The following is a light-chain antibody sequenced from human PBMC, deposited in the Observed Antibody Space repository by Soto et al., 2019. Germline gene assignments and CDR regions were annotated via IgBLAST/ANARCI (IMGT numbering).Light chain of an antibody. CDR2: ANN. Sequence: QSVLTQPPSASGTPGQTVTISCSGSRTNIGTNYVYWYQQFPGTAPKLLIFANNKRPSGVPERFSASKSGISASLAISGVRSEDEAEYFCSAWDDRLSVVFGGGTKLTVL. CDR3: SAWDDRLSVV. J-gene: IGLJ3*02. CDR1: RTNIGTNY. V-gene: IGLV1-47*02.